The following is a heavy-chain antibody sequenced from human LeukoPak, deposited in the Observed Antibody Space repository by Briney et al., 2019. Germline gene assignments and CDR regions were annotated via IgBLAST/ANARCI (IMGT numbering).Heavy chain of an antibody. CDR2: INAGNGNT. D-gene: IGHD3-10*01. J-gene: IGHJ4*02. CDR1: GYTFTSYA. V-gene: IGHV1-3*01. CDR3: ARDRVGPCYFDY. Sequence: ASVKVSCKASGYTFTSYAMHWVRQAPGQRLEWMGWINAGNGNTKYSQKFQGRVTITRDTSASTAYMELSSLRSEDTAVYYCARDRVGPCYFDYWGQGTLVTVSS.